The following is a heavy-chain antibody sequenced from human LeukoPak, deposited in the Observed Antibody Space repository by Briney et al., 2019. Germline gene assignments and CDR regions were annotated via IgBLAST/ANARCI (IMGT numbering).Heavy chain of an antibody. V-gene: IGHV3-15*01. CDR3: LTDPSYETNN. CDR2: IKSKTDGETT. CDR1: GLTFNVAW. Sequence: GGSLRLSCAVSGLTFNVAWMSWVRQAPGKGLEWIGRIKSKTDGETTDYAAPLSGRFSISRDDSKDTLYLQMNSLKAEDTAVYYCLTDPSYETNNWRQGTLVTVSS. J-gene: IGHJ4*02. D-gene: IGHD3-16*01.